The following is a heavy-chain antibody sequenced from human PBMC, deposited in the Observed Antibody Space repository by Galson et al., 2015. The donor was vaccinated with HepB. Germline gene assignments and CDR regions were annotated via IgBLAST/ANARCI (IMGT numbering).Heavy chain of an antibody. CDR2: ISRSSSYI. Sequence: SLRLSCAASGFMFSNYEMTWVRQAPGKGLEWVSSISRSSSYIFYADSMKGRFTISRDNAKNTLYLQMTSPRVEDTAVYYCARVISSGLWKWSDPWGQGTLVAVSS. J-gene: IGHJ5*02. V-gene: IGHV3-21*01. D-gene: IGHD4/OR15-4a*01. CDR1: GFMFSNYE. CDR3: ARVISSGLWKWSDP.